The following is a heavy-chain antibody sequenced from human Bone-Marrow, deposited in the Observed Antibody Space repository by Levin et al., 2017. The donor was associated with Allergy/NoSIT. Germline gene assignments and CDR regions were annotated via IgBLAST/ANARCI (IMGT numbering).Heavy chain of an antibody. CDR3: TTGSPHYSSSWYNYYYYGMDV. CDR1: GFTFSNAW. Sequence: GESLKISCAASGFTFSNAWMSWVRQAPGKGLEWVGRIKSKTDGGTTDYAAPVKGRFTISRDDSKNTLYLQMNSLKTEDTAVYYCTTGSPHYSSSWYNYYYYGMDVWGQGTTVTVSS. J-gene: IGHJ6*02. D-gene: IGHD6-13*01. V-gene: IGHV3-15*01. CDR2: IKSKTDGGTT.